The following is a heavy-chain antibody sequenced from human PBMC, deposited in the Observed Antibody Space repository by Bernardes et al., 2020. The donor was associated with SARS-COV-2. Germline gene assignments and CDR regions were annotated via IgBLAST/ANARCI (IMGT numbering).Heavy chain of an antibody. V-gene: IGHV4-39*07. J-gene: IGHJ4*02. CDR2: IYYSGST. D-gene: IGHD3-10*01. CDR1: GGSISSSSYY. CDR3: ARDRGYSLGSLSLDY. Sequence: SETLSLTCTVSGGSISSSSYYWGWIRQPPGKGLEWIGSIYYSGSTYYNPSLKSRVTISVDTSKNQFSLKLSSVTAADTAVYYCARDRGYSLGSLSLDYWGQGTLVTVSS.